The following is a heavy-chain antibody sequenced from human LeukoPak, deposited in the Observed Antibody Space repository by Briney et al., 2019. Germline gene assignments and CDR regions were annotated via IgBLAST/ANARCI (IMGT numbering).Heavy chain of an antibody. CDR3: ARQFGSSYPY. D-gene: IGHD2-15*01. V-gene: IGHV3-21*01. J-gene: IGHJ4*02. CDR1: GFTFSSYY. CDR2: ISSSNNTI. Sequence: GGSLRLSCAASGFTFSSYYMNWVRQAPGKGLEWVSSISSSNNTIYYADSVKGRFTISRDNAKNSLSLQMNSLRAEDTAVYYCARQFGSSYPYWGQGTLVTVSS.